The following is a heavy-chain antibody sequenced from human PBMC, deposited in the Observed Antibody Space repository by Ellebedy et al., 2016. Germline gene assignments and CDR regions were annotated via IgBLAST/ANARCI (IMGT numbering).Heavy chain of an antibody. CDR2: INHSGIT. CDR1: GGSFSGYY. D-gene: IGHD6-13*01. J-gene: IGHJ4*02. CDR3: ARLIGTSSSWQIDN. Sequence: GSLRLSCAVYGGSFSGYYWSWIRQPPGKGLEWIGEINHSGITNYNPSLKSRVTISEDTSKNQFSLKLSSVTAADTAVYYCARLIGTSSSWQIDNWGQGTLVTVSS. V-gene: IGHV4-34*01.